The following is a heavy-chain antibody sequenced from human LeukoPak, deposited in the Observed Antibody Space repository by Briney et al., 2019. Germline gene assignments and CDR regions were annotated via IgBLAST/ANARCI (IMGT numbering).Heavy chain of an antibody. J-gene: IGHJ4*02. D-gene: IGHD1-26*01. Sequence: KPSETLSLTCTVSGGSISSYYWSWIRQPPGKGLEWIGNIYYSGSTNYNPSLKSRVTISVDTSKNQFSLRPSSVTAADTAVYYSARLASGSYGPLTPFDYWGQGTLVTVSS. CDR2: IYYSGST. CDR1: GGSISSYY. CDR3: ARLASGSYGPLTPFDY. V-gene: IGHV4-59*08.